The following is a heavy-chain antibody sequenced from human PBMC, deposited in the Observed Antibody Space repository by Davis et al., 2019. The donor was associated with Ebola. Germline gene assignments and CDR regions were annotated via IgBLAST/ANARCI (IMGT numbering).Heavy chain of an antibody. CDR1: GFTFSSYA. V-gene: IGHV3-30-3*01. CDR3: ARSSSITIFGVTKSWNWFDP. Sequence: PGGSLRLSCAASGFTFSSYAMHWVRQAPGKGLEWVAVISYDGSNKYYADSVKGRFTISRDNSKNTLYLQMNSLRAEDTAVYYCARSSSITIFGVTKSWNWFDPWGQGTLVTVSS. J-gene: IGHJ5*02. CDR2: ISYDGSNK. D-gene: IGHD3-3*01.